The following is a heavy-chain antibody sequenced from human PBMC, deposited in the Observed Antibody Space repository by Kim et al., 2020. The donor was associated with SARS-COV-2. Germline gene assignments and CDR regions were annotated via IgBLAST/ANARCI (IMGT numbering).Heavy chain of an antibody. D-gene: IGHD6-13*01. CDR2: INAGNGNT. Sequence: ASVKVSCKASGYTFTSYAMHWVRQAPGQRLEWMGWINAGNGNTKYSQKFQGRVTITRDTSASTAYMELSSMRSEDTAVYYCARSSYPQQTRHFDYWGQGTLVTVSS. V-gene: IGHV1-3*01. CDR1: GYTFTSYA. J-gene: IGHJ4*02. CDR3: ARSSYPQQTRHFDY.